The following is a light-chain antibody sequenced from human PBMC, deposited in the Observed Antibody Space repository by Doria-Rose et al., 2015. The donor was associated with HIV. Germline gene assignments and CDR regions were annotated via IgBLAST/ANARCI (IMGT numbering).Light chain of an antibody. J-gene: IGLJ3*02. Sequence: PNPMIYDGSNRPSGVSNRFSGSKSGNTASLTISGLQAEDEADYYCSSYTTSSTLVLGGGTKLTVL. V-gene: IGLV2-14*03. CDR2: DGS. CDR3: SSYTTSSTLV.